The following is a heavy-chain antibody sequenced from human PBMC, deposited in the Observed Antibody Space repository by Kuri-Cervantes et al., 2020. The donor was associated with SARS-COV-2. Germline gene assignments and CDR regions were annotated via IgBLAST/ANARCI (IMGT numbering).Heavy chain of an antibody. V-gene: IGHV3-30-3*01. CDR2: ISYDGSNK. J-gene: IGHJ4*02. CDR1: GFTFSSYA. CDR3: ALETFDY. Sequence: GESLKISCAASGFTFSSYAMHWVRQAPGKGLEWVAVISYDGSNKYYADSVKGRFTISRDNSKNTLYLQMNSLRAEDTAVYYCALETFDYWGQGTLVTVSS.